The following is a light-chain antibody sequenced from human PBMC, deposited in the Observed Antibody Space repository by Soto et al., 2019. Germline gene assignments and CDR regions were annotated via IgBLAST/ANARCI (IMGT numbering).Light chain of an antibody. V-gene: IGKV3-11*01. J-gene: IGKJ1*01. CDR2: DTS. Sequence: EIVVTQSPVTLSLSPGDRATLSCRASRSVSTYLAWYQQKPGQAPRLLIYDTSHMATGIPARFSGSGSGTDFPLTISSLEPEDFAVYCCQQRSRWMWAFGQGTRVEVK. CDR1: RSVSTY. CDR3: QQRSRWMWA.